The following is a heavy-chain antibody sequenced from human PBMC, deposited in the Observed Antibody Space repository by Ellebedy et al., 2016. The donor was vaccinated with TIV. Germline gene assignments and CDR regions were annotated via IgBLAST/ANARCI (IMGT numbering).Heavy chain of an antibody. J-gene: IGHJ6*02. CDR3: ARALYYYGSGSYSNSTSSPYYYGMDV. Sequence: ASVKVSXXASGYTFTSFGISWVRQAPGQGPEWMGWISAYNGNTNYAQNPQGRVTMTTDTSTSTAYMELRSLRSDDTAVYYCARALYYYGSGSYSNSTSSPYYYGMDVWGQGTTVTVSS. D-gene: IGHD3-10*01. CDR1: GYTFTSFG. V-gene: IGHV1-18*04. CDR2: ISAYNGNT.